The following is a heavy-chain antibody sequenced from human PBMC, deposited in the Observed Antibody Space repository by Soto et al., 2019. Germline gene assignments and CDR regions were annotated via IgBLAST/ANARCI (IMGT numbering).Heavy chain of an antibody. D-gene: IGHD1-26*01. J-gene: IGHJ4*02. CDR2: ISHGGRT. CDR3: AREGSGIQDFDY. CDR1: GGSINSSYW. V-gene: IGHV4-4*02. Sequence: QVQLQESGPGLVKPSETLSLTCVVSGGSINSSYWWNWVRQPPGKGLEWIGEISHGGRTNFNPSLKSRATISVDKSKNLLSLKLDSVTAADKAVYYCAREGSGIQDFDYWGQGTLVTVSS.